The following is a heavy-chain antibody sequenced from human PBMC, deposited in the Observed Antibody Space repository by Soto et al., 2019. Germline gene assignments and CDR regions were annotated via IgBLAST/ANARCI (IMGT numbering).Heavy chain of an antibody. D-gene: IGHD2-15*01. V-gene: IGHV1-69*13. CDR2: IIPIFGTA. CDR3: ARVELYCSGGSCYRYGMDV. J-gene: IGHJ6*02. Sequence: SVKVSCKASGGTFSSYAISWVRQAPGQGLEWMGGIIPIFGTANYAQKFQGRVTITADESTSTAYMELSSLRSEDTAVYYCARVELYCSGGSCYRYGMDVWGQGTTVTVSS. CDR1: GGTFSSYA.